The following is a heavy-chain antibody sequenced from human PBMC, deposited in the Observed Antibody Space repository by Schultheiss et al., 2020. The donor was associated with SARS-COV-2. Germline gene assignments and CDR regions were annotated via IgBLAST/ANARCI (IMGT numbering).Heavy chain of an antibody. CDR3: ARDRIDYGGNLPPGY. CDR2: IYNTDGT. V-gene: IGHV3-66*01. CDR1: GFTFSSCS. D-gene: IGHD4-23*01. J-gene: IGHJ4*02. Sequence: GGSLRLSCAASGFTFSSCSMNWVRQAPGKGLEWVSVIYNTDGTYYADSVRGRFTMSRDNSKNIVYLQMNSLRADDTAVYYCARDRIDYGGNLPPGYWGQGTLVTVSS.